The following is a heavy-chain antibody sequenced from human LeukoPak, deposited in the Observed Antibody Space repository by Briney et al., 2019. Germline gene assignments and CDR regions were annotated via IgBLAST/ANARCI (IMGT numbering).Heavy chain of an antibody. J-gene: IGHJ5*02. CDR1: GFIFSNYP. CDR3: ARDRAATQSWVEFDL. Sequence: GGSLRLSCAASGFIFSNYPMNWVRQAPGKGLEWVSVISGSGGATFYGDSVQGRFTISRDNSKNMLYLQMNNLRPEDSAVYYCARDRAATQSWVEFDLWGQGTRVTVSS. V-gene: IGHV3-23*01. CDR2: ISGSGGAT. D-gene: IGHD4-11*01.